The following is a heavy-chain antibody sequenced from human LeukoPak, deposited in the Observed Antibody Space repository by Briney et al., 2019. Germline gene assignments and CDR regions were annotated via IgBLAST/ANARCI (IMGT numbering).Heavy chain of an antibody. V-gene: IGHV4-31*03. CDR1: GVSISSGGYY. J-gene: IGHJ5*02. Sequence: PSETLSLTCTVSGVSISSGGYYWSWIRQHPGKGLEWIGYIYYSGSTYYNPSLKSRVTISVDTSKNQFSLKLSSVTAADTAVYYCARIVSVHDSSGYYYRSWFDPWGQGTLVTVSS. CDR2: IYYSGST. CDR3: ARIVSVHDSSGYYYRSWFDP. D-gene: IGHD3-22*01.